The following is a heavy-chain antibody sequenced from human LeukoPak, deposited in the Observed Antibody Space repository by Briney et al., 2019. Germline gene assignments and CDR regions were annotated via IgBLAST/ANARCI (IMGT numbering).Heavy chain of an antibody. J-gene: IGHJ4*02. Sequence: GGSLRLSCAASGFTFANAWMSWVRQAPGKGLEWVGRIKSKIDGGTTDYAAPVKGGFTISRDDSKNTVYLQMNSLKTEDTAVYYCATMAHSSSLDYWGQGTLVTVSS. V-gene: IGHV3-15*01. CDR1: GFTFANAW. CDR3: ATMAHSSSLDY. D-gene: IGHD6-6*01. CDR2: IKSKIDGGTT.